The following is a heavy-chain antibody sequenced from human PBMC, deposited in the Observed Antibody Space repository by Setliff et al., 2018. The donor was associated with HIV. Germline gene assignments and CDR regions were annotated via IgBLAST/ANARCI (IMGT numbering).Heavy chain of an antibody. CDR1: GFTFGSYG. CDR2: IWYDGSEK. D-gene: IGHD3-3*01. CDR3: ARVFQSYFFDF. J-gene: IGHJ4*02. Sequence: SLKISCTTSGFTFGSYGMHWVRQAPGKGLEWVANIWYDGSEKYYADSVKGRFTISRDKSKNTLYLQMNSLRTEDTAVYYCARVFQSYFFDFWGQGTLVTVSS. V-gene: IGHV3-33*01.